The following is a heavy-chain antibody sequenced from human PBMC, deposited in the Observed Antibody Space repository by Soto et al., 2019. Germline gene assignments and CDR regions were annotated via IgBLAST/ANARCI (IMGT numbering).Heavy chain of an antibody. CDR2: IHYSGSI. D-gene: IGHD2-21*02. CDR3: AREDDGGDRDYYGLDV. V-gene: IGHV4-30-4*08. J-gene: IGHJ6*01. Sequence: WTWIRQSPGKGLECIGYIHYSGSIMYNPSFKSRVIMSVDTSKNQFSLQLSSVTAADTAVYFCAREDDGGDRDYYGLDVWGQGTTVTVSS.